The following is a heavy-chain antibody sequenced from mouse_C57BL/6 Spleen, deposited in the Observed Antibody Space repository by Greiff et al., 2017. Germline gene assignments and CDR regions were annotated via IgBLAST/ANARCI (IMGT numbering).Heavy chain of an antibody. CDR3: ANYDYSWFAY. J-gene: IGHJ3*01. D-gene: IGHD2-4*01. CDR1: GFTFSDYG. Sequence: EVQGVESGGGLVKPGGSLKLSCAASGFTFSDYGMHWVRQAPEKGLEWVAYISSGSSTIYYADTVKGRFTISRDNAKNTLCLQMTSLRSEDTAMYYCANYDYSWFAYWGQGTLVTVSA. CDR2: ISSGSSTI. V-gene: IGHV5-17*01.